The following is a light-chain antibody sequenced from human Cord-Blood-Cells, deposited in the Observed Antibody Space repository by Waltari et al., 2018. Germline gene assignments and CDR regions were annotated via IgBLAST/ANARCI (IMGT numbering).Light chain of an antibody. CDR3: SSYTSSSTLV. V-gene: IGLV2-14*01. Sequence: QSALTQPASVSGSPGQSITISCTGTSSDVGGYNYVSWYQQHPGKAPKLMIYDVSNRPSGVSSRVSGSKSGNTASLTISGLQAEDEADYYCSSYTSSSTLVFGTGTKVTVL. CDR1: SSDVGGYNY. CDR2: DVS. J-gene: IGLJ1*01.